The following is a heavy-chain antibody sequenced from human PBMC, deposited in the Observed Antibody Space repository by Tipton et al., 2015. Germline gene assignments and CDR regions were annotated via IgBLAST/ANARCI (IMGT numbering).Heavy chain of an antibody. CDR2: MNQDGSEK. J-gene: IGHJ4*01. D-gene: IGHD1-26*01. V-gene: IGHV3-7*01. CDR1: EFTFSTYW. Sequence: SLRLSCASSEFTFSTYWMTWVRQAPGKGLEWVASMNQDGSEKYYVDSVKGRFTISRDNAKNSLFLQMNSLRAEDTADYYCARRMPVGSSLDYWGQGTRVTVSS. CDR3: ARRMPVGSSLDY.